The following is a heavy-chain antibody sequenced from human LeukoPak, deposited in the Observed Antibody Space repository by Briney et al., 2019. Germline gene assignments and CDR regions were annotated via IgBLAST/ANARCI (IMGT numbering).Heavy chain of an antibody. V-gene: IGHV1-69*13. CDR1: GGTFSSYA. CDR3: ARDFRDIVATIRHHGMDV. CDR2: IIPIFGTA. J-gene: IGHJ6*02. Sequence: SVKVSCKASGGTFSSYAISWVRQAPGQGLEWMGGIIPIFGTANYAQKFQGRVTITADESTSTAYMELSSPRSEDTAVYYCARDFRDIVATIRHHGMDVWGQGTTVTVSS. D-gene: IGHD5-12*01.